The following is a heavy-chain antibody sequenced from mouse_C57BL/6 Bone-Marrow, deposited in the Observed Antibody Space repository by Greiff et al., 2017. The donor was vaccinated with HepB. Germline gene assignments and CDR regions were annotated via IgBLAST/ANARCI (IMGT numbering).Heavy chain of an antibody. CDR1: GFTFSDYY. V-gene: IGHV5-12*01. J-gene: IGHJ3*01. CDR3: ARRELWFAY. Sequence: EVMLVKSGGGLVQPGGSLKLSCAASGFTFSDYYMYWVRQTPEKRLEWVAYISNGGGSTYYPDTVKGRFTISRDNAKNTLYLQMSRLKSEDTAMYYCARRELWFAYWGQGTLVTVSA. CDR2: ISNGGGST.